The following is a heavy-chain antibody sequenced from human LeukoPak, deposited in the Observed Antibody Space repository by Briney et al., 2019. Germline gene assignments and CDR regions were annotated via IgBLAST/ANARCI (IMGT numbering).Heavy chain of an antibody. Sequence: PQTLSLTCTVSGGSISSGGYYWSWIRQHPGKGLEWIGYIYYSGSTYYNPSLKSRVTISVDTSKNQFSLKLSSVTAADTAVYYCARALDYGDRYHFDYWGQGTLVTVSS. V-gene: IGHV4-31*03. CDR3: ARALDYGDRYHFDY. CDR2: IYYSGST. D-gene: IGHD4-17*01. CDR1: GGSISSGGYY. J-gene: IGHJ4*02.